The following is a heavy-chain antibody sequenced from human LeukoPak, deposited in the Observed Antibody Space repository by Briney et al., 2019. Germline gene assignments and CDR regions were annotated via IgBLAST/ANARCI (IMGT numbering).Heavy chain of an antibody. CDR1: GFTFSRYA. J-gene: IGHJ4*02. D-gene: IGHD4-17*01. V-gene: IGHV3-30-3*01. CDR2: ISYDGSSK. CDR3: ARNPYGDYYFDY. Sequence: PGGSLRLSCAASGFTFSRYAXHWVXQAPGXGLEWVAIISYDGSSKYYADSVKGRFTISRDNSKNTLYLQMNSLRAEDTAVYYCARNPYGDYYFDYWGQGTLVTVSS.